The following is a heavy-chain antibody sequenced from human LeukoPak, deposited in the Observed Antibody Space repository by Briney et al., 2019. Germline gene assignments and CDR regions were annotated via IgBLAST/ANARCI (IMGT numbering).Heavy chain of an antibody. D-gene: IGHD6-13*01. V-gene: IGHV1-58*01. CDR3: AALPSSGYSSSWYIRYYYYGMDV. Sequence: SVKVSCEASGFTFTSSAVQWVRQARGQRLEWIGWIVVGSGNTNYAQKFQERVTITRDMSTSTAYMELSSLRSEDTAVYYCAALPSSGYSSSWYIRYYYYGMDVWGQGTTVTVSS. J-gene: IGHJ6*02. CDR1: GFTFTSSA. CDR2: IVVGSGNT.